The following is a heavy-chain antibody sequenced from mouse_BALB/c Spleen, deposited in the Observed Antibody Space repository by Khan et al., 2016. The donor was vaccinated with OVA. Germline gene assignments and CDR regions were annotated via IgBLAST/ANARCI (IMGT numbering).Heavy chain of an antibody. CDR2: ISSYSGVP. CDR1: GYTFTDYA. CDR3: ARGGKFAY. Sequence: QVQLQQSGAELVRPGVSLKISCKGSGYTFTDYAMHWVKQSHAKSLEWIGVISSYSGVPDYNQKFKGKATMTVDRSSSTAYMELARLTSEDSAIFYGARGGKFAYWGQGTLVTVTA. V-gene: IGHV1S137*01. J-gene: IGHJ3*01. D-gene: IGHD1-1*02.